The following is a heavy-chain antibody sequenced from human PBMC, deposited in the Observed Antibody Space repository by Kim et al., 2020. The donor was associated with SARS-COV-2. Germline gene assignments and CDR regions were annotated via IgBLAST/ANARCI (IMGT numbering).Heavy chain of an antibody. CDR3: AKDHWYNWNDVGLGAIDI. V-gene: IGHV3-9*01. J-gene: IGHJ3*02. CDR1: GFTFGDYA. D-gene: IGHD1-1*01. Sequence: GGSLRLSCAASGFTFGDYAMHWVRQAPGKGLEWVSGISWNSGSIGYADSVKGRFTISRDNAKNSLYLQMNSLRAEDTALYYCAKDHWYNWNDVGLGAIDIWGQRTMVTVSS. CDR2: ISWNSGSI.